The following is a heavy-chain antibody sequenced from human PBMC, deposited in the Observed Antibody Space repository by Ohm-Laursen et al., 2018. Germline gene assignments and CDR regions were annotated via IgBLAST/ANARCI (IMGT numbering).Heavy chain of an antibody. CDR2: VSNDGSIT. D-gene: IGHD2-2*02. J-gene: IGHJ6*02. V-gene: IGHV3-30*03. CDR3: ARDGAYCSSTSCYSPDYYYYYGMDV. CDR1: GFTFTNYG. Sequence: SLRLSCSASGFTFTNYGMQWVRQSPGTGLECVAVVSNDGSITYYAESVKGRFTISRDTSKKTLYLQMSALSAEDTAVYYCARDGAYCSSTSCYSPDYYYYYGMDVWGQGTTVTVSS.